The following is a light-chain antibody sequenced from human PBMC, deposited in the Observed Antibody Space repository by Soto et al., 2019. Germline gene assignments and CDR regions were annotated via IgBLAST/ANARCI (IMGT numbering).Light chain of an antibody. CDR1: QSVRSN. J-gene: IGKJ1*01. CDR3: QQYGSPGT. Sequence: EIWMTQYPATLSVSPGERATLSRRASQSVRSNLAWYKQKPGQAPRLLIYGASTRATGIPARLSGSGSGTEFTLTISRLEPEDFAVYYCQQYGSPGTFGHGTKVDI. V-gene: IGKV3-15*01. CDR2: GAS.